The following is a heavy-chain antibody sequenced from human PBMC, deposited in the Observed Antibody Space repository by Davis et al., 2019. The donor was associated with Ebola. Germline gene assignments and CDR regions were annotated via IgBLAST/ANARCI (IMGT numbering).Heavy chain of an antibody. Sequence: SETLSLTCTVSGGSINKYYWSWIRQPPGKGLEWIGEIYHRGSTNYNSSLKSRVTISEDTSKNQFSLKLSSVTAADTAVYYCATRGYSGYDALDYWGQGALVTVSS. V-gene: IGHV4-59*12. D-gene: IGHD5-12*01. CDR2: IYHRGST. CDR3: ATRGYSGYDALDY. CDR1: GGSINKYY. J-gene: IGHJ4*02.